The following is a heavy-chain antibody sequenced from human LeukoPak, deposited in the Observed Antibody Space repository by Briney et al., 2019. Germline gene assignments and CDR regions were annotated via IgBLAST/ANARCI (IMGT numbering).Heavy chain of an antibody. CDR3: ARDRPYSSGWYGLNFDY. CDR1: GYTFTSFG. Sequence: GASVKVSCKASGYTFTSFGIIWVRQAPGQGLEWMGWISAYNGNTNYAQKLQGRVTMTTDTSTSTAYMELRSLRSDDTAVYYCARDRPYSSGWYGLNFDYWGQGTLVTVSS. J-gene: IGHJ4*02. CDR2: ISAYNGNT. D-gene: IGHD6-19*01. V-gene: IGHV1-18*01.